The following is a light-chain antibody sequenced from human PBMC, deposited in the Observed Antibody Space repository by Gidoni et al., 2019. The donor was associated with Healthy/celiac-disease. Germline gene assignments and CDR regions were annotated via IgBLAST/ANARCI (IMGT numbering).Light chain of an antibody. J-gene: IGLJ2*01. CDR2: QDS. CDR1: KWGDKY. CDR3: QAWDSSTASV. V-gene: IGLV3-1*01. Sequence: SYELTQPHSVTVSPGQPASITCSGDKWGDKYACWYQQKRGQSPVLVIYQDSKRPSGIPERFSGSNSWNTATLTISGTQAMDAADYYCQAWDSSTASVFGGGTKLTVL.